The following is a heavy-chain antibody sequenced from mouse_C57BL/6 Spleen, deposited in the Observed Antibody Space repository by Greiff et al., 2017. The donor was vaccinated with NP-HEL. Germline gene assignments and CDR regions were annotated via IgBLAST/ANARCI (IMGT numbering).Heavy chain of an antibody. CDR2: IYPSDSET. D-gene: IGHD1-1*01. V-gene: IGHV1-61*01. CDR3: ARMYYGSSYGYFDV. J-gene: IGHJ1*03. CDR1: GYTFTSYW. Sequence: QVQLQQPGAELVRPGSSVKLSCKASGYTFTSYWMDWVKQRPGQGLEWIGNIYPSDSETHYNQKFKDKATLTVDKSSSTAYMQLSSLTSEDSAVYYCARMYYGSSYGYFDVWGTGTTVTVSS.